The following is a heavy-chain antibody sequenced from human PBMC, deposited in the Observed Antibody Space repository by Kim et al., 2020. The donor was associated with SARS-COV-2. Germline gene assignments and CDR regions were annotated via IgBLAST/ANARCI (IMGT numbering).Heavy chain of an antibody. J-gene: IGHJ3*02. D-gene: IGHD1-1*01. Sequence: VKCRFTISRDDSTNTAYLEMNGLKTEDTAVYYCTRIPATTLAFWDAFDIWGQGTMVTVSS. V-gene: IGHV3-73*01. CDR3: TRIPATTLAFWDAFDI.